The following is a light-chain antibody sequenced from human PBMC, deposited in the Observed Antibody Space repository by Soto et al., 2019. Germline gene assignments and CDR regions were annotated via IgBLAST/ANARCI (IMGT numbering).Light chain of an antibody. Sequence: TLSASVGDRVTITCRASQSIRHYLAWYQQMPGKAPKLLIYGASTLQSGVPSRFSGSGSGTEFTFTISSLQPDDFGTYFCQHHNSYSQTFGQGTKVDIK. CDR2: GAS. CDR1: QSIRHY. V-gene: IGKV1-5*01. J-gene: IGKJ1*01. CDR3: QHHNSYSQT.